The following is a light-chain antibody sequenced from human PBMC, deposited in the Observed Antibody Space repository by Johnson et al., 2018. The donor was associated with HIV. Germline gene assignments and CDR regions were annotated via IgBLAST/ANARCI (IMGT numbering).Light chain of an antibody. CDR2: ENN. CDR1: SSNIGNNY. V-gene: IGLV1-51*02. Sequence: QSVLTQPPSVSAAPGQKVTISCSGSSSNIGNNYVSWYQQLPGTAPKLLLYENNKRPSGIPDRFSGSKSGTSATLGITGLQTGGEADYYCGIWDASLSPLYVFGSGNTITVL. J-gene: IGLJ1*01. CDR3: GIWDASLSPLYV.